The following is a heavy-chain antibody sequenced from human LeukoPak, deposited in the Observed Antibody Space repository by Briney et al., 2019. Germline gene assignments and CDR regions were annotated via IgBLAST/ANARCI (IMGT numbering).Heavy chain of an antibody. CDR2: ISWNSGSI. CDR1: GFTFDDYA. J-gene: IGHJ4*02. V-gene: IGHV3-9*01. CDR3: AKDGPLYYYGSGSFFDY. D-gene: IGHD3-10*01. Sequence: QPGRSLRLSCAASGFTFDDYAMHWVRQAPGKGLEWVSGISWNSGSIGYADSVEGRFTISRDNAKNSLYLQMNSLRAEDTALYYCAKDGPLYYYGSGSFFDYWGQGTLVTVSS.